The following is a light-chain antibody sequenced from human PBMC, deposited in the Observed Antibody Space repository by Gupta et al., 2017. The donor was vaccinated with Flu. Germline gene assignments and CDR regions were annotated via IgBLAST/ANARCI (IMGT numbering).Light chain of an antibody. V-gene: IGKV3-20*01. CDR1: QSITRNF. J-gene: IGKJ1*01. CDR2: SAS. CDR3: QQYGDSPPTT. Sequence: IVLTQSHGTLTLSPGERATPTCRASQSITRNFLAWYQQKPGQSPRLLIHSASSRATGIADRFSGSGSGTDFTLTINGLEPEDFAVYYCQQYGDSPPTTFGQGTKVEIK.